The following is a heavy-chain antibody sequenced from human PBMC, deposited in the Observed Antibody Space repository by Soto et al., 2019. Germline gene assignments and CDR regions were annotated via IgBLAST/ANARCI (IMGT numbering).Heavy chain of an antibody. J-gene: IGHJ3*02. CDR3: APLQPVIAVVPAAITDHAFDI. CDR1: GFTIDDYG. Sequence: PGGSLRLSCAASGFTIDDYGMSRVRPAPGKGLEWVSSISSSSSYIYYADSVKGRFTISRDNAKNSLYLQMNSLRAEDAAVYYCAPLQPVIAVVPAAITDHAFDIWGQGTMVPVSS. V-gene: IGHV3-21*01. CDR2: ISSSSSYI. D-gene: IGHD2-2*02.